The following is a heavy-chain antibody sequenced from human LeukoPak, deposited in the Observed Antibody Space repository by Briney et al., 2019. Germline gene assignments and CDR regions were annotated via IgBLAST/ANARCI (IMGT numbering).Heavy chain of an antibody. CDR2: IKAGGDRA. V-gene: IGHV3-23*01. CDR3: AKEFGEFFYFFDH. J-gene: IGHJ4*02. Sequence: GGSLRLSCAASGFTFSSYAMSWVRQVPGKTLEWVSGIKAGGDRAFYADSVKGRFTMSRDNSKNTLFLQMDTVRVEDTAVYYCAKEFGEFFYFFDHWGQGALVPSPQ. D-gene: IGHD3-10*01. CDR1: GFTFSSYA.